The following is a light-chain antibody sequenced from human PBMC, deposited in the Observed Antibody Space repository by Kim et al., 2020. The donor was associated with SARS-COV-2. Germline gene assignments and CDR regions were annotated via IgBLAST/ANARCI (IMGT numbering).Light chain of an antibody. Sequence: GQSITISCAGTSSDVGAYNYVSWYQQHPGKAPKLMLYDVSNRPSGVSNRFSGSKSGNTASLTISGLQTEDEADYYCSSYTSSSTRVFGGGTQLTVL. CDR2: DVS. CDR3: SSYTSSSTRV. J-gene: IGLJ3*02. V-gene: IGLV2-14*04. CDR1: SSDVGAYNY.